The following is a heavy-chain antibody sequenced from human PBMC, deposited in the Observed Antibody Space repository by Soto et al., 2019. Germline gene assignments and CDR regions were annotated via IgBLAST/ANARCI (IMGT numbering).Heavy chain of an antibody. V-gene: IGHV1-18*01. D-gene: IGHD2-15*01. CDR3: ARCYCTVGSCYTCWHFDL. CDR1: GYTFADYG. Sequence: QAQLVQSGAEVKKPGASVKVSCQAGGYTFADYGISWVRQAPGQGLEWVGWIGPYNGNTNYAQNLQDRVTMTTDTSTNTAYMELRSLRSDDTALYSCARCYCTVGSCYTCWHFDLWGRGTLLTVSS. J-gene: IGHJ2*01. CDR2: IGPYNGNT.